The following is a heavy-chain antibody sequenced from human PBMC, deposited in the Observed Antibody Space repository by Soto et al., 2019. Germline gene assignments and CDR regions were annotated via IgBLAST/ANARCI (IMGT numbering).Heavy chain of an antibody. V-gene: IGHV3-30-3*01. D-gene: IGHD6-13*01. CDR2: ISYDGSNK. J-gene: IGHJ4*02. Sequence: QVQLVESGGGVVQPGRSLRLSCAASGFTFSSDAMHWVRQAPGKGLEWVAVISYDGSNKYYADSVKGRFTISRDNSKNTQYLQMNSLRAEDTAVYYCARTQPLVPYYWGQGTLVTVSS. CDR3: ARTQPLVPYY. CDR1: GFTFSSDA.